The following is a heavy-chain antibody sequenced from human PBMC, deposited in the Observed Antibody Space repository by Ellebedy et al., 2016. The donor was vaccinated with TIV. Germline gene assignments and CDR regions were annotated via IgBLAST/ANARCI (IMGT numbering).Heavy chain of an antibody. CDR1: GYTFTSYG. Sequence: AASVKVSCKASGYTFTSYGISWVRQAPGQGLEWMGWISAYNGNTNYAQKLQGRVTMTTDTSTSTAYMELRSLRSDDTAVYYCARDLSSSRVGAFDIWGQGTMVTVSS. D-gene: IGHD6-6*01. CDR3: ARDLSSSRVGAFDI. J-gene: IGHJ3*02. V-gene: IGHV1-18*01. CDR2: ISAYNGNT.